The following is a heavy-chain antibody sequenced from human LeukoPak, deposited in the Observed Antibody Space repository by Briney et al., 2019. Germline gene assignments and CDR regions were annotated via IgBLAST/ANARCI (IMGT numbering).Heavy chain of an antibody. CDR1: GFTFSSYG. Sequence: GGSLRLSCAASGFTFSSYGMHWVRQAPGKGLEWVAVISYDGSNKYYADSVKGRFTISRDNSKNTLYLQMNSLRAEDTAVYYCAKEPYGSGSYSWFDPWGQGTLVTVSS. D-gene: IGHD3-10*01. J-gene: IGHJ5*02. CDR2: ISYDGSNK. V-gene: IGHV3-30*18. CDR3: AKEPYGSGSYSWFDP.